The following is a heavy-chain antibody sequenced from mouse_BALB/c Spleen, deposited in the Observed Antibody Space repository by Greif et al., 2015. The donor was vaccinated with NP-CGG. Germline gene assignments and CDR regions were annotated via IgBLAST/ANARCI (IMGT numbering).Heavy chain of an antibody. Sequence: LQQSGSELVRPGASVKLSCKASGSTVTSYWLHWVKQRHGQGLEWIGNIYPGSGSTTYDEKFRRQGTLTVDTSSSTAYMHLSSLTSEDSAVYYCTGYDFAYWGQGTLVTVSA. D-gene: IGHD2-14*01. J-gene: IGHJ3*01. V-gene: IGHV1S22*01. CDR1: GSTVTSYW. CDR2: IYPGSGST. CDR3: TGYDFAY.